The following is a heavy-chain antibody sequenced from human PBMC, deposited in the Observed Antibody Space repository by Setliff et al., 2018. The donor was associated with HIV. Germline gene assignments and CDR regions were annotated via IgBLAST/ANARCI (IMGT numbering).Heavy chain of an antibody. D-gene: IGHD3-22*01. CDR1: GGSISSSSYY. J-gene: IGHJ4*02. Sequence: PSETLSLTCTVSGGSISSSSYYWGCIRQPPGKGLEWIGHIYYSGSTYYNPSLKSRVTISVDTSKNQFSLKLSSVTAADTAVYYCAGYSFGYYRGFDFWGRGTLVTVSS. CDR3: AGYSFGYYRGFDF. V-gene: IGHV4-39*01. CDR2: IYYSGST.